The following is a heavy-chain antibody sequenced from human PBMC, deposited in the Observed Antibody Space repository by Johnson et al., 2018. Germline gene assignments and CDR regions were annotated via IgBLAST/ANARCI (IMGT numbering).Heavy chain of an antibody. J-gene: IGHJ6*03. CDR1: GDSISTYY. V-gene: IGHV4-59*01. CDR3: ARRVKGWGGYDEYYYYYMDV. Sequence: QVQLQESGPGLVKPSETLSLTCTVSGDSISTYYWSWIRQPPGKGLAWIGHVYYNGKTDYNPSLKSRVTISLHTSKNQFSLKLSSVTAADTAGYDCARRVKGWGGYDEYYYYYMDVGGKGTTGTVSS. D-gene: IGHD5-12*01. CDR2: VYYNGKT.